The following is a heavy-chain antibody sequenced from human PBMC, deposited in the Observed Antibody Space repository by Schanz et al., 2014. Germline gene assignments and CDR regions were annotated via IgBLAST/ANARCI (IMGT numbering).Heavy chain of an antibody. CDR1: GYTFVSYS. CDR2: INPSGGST. J-gene: IGHJ4*02. CDR3: ARGYGDSPTDF. Sequence: QVQLVQSGAEVKKPGASVKVSCKASGYTFVSYSMHWVRQAPGQGLEWMGIINPSGGSTTYAQKFQGRVTITADRSTSTAYMELRSLRSEDTAVYFCARGYGDSPTDFWGQGTLVTVSS. D-gene: IGHD4-17*01. V-gene: IGHV1-46*01.